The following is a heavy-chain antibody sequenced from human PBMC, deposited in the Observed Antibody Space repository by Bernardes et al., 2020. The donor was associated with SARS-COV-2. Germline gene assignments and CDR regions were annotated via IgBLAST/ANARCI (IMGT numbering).Heavy chain of an antibody. J-gene: IGHJ3*02. CDR1: GFTFSSYD. V-gene: IGHV3-13*04. Sequence: GSLRLSCAASGFTFSSYDMHWVRQATGKGLEWVSAIGTAGDTYYPGSVKGRFTISRENAKISLYLQMNSLRAGDTAVYYCARGRYDFWDRELSFAFDIWGQGTMVTVSS. D-gene: IGHD3-3*01. CDR2: IGTAGDT. CDR3: ARGRYDFWDRELSFAFDI.